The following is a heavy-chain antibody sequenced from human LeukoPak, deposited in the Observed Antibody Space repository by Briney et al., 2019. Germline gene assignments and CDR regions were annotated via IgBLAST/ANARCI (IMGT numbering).Heavy chain of an antibody. Sequence: SETLSLTCTVSGGSISSYYWSWIRQPPGKGLEWIGYIYYSGSTNYNPSLKSRVTISVDTSKNQFSLKRSSVTAADTAVYYCARELRFLEWTFIDYWGQGTLVTVSS. D-gene: IGHD3-3*01. CDR3: ARELRFLEWTFIDY. CDR2: IYYSGST. V-gene: IGHV4-59*01. J-gene: IGHJ4*02. CDR1: GGSISSYY.